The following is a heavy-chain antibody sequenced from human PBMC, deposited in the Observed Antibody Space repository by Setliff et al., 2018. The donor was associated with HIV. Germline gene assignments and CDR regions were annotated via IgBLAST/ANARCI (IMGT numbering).Heavy chain of an antibody. V-gene: IGHV3-7*01. Sequence: PGGSLRLSCAASGFSFSSYWMSWVRQAPGKGLEWVANVKQDGREKYYVDSVKGRFTISRDNAQNSLDLQMNNLRAEDTAVYYCARRAGMWAASGYYYTDVWGTGTTVTVSS. CDR2: VKQDGREK. CDR1: GFSFSSYW. D-gene: IGHD3-10*01. J-gene: IGHJ6*03. CDR3: ARRAGMWAASGYYYTDV.